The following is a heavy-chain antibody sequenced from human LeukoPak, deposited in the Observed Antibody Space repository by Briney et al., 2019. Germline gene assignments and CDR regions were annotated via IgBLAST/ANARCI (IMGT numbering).Heavy chain of an antibody. Sequence: GASVKVSCKASGYTFTSYAMHWVRQAPGQRLEWMGWINAGNGNTKYSQKFQGRVTITRDTSASTAYMELSSLRPEDTAVYYCARMGPYYDFWSGCDIWGQGTMVTVSS. V-gene: IGHV1-3*01. CDR2: INAGNGNT. CDR3: ARMGPYYDFWSGCDI. CDR1: GYTFTSYA. J-gene: IGHJ3*02. D-gene: IGHD3-3*01.